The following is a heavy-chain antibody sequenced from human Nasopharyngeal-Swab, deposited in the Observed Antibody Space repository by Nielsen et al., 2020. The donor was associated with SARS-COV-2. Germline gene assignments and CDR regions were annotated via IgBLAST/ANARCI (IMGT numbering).Heavy chain of an antibody. Sequence: GESLKISCVASGFTFSDYYMSWIRQAPGKGLEWLSYISGNSVYTNYADSVRGRFTISRDNAQNSLSLQINSLRGEDTAVYYCARGEWRWRYWGRGTLVTVSS. V-gene: IGHV3-11*05. CDR1: GFTFSDYY. D-gene: IGHD3-3*01. CDR3: ARGEWRWRY. CDR2: ISGNSVYT. J-gene: IGHJ4*02.